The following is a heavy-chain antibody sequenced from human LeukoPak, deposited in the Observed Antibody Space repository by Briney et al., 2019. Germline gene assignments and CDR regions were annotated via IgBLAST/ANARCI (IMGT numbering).Heavy chain of an antibody. CDR1: GFTFSSYS. CDR2: ISSSSSYI. D-gene: IGHD6-19*01. Sequence: GGSLRLSCAASGFTFSSYSMNWVRQAPGKGLEWVSSISSSSSYIYYADSVKGRFTISRDNAKNSLYLQMNSLRAEDTAVYYCARDGQRIAVASNNWFDPWGQGTLVTVSS. V-gene: IGHV3-21*01. J-gene: IGHJ5*02. CDR3: ARDGQRIAVASNNWFDP.